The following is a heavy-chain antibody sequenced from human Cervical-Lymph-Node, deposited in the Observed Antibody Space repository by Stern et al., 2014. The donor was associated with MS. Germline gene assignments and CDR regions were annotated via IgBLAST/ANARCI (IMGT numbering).Heavy chain of an antibody. CDR1: GFNVSTNY. D-gene: IGHD6-6*01. J-gene: IGHJ4*02. CDR2: IYRGGTT. CDR3: ARDSGTSARAFDS. V-gene: IGHV3-53*01. Sequence: VQLVESGGGLIQPGGSLRLSCAASGFNVSTNYLSWFRQAPGKGLEWVSVIYRGGTTYNADSVKGRFTISRDSSTNTLYLQMHSLRAEDTAVYYCARDSGTSARAFDSWGQGTLLSVSS.